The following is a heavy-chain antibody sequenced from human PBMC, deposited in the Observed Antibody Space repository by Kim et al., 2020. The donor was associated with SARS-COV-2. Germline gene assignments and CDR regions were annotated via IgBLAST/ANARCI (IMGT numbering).Heavy chain of an antibody. D-gene: IGHD4-17*01. CDR1: GFTFSTYG. J-gene: IGHJ4*02. Sequence: GGSLRLSCAASGFTFSTYGMHWVRQAPGKGLEWVAVITYDGSNKYYADSVKGRFTISRDNSKNTLYLQMNSLRADDTAVYYCARDKLTTVPPAAYWGQGT. CDR2: ITYDGSNK. CDR3: ARDKLTTVPPAAY. V-gene: IGHV3-33*05.